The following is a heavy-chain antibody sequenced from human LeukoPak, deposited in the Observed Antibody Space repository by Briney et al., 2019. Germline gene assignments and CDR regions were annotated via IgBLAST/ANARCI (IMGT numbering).Heavy chain of an antibody. CDR1: GFTFSSYS. D-gene: IGHD3-22*01. CDR2: ISGSGGST. J-gene: IGHJ4*02. Sequence: PGGSLRLSCAASGFTFSSYSMNWVRQAPGKGLEWVSAISGSGGSTYYADSVKGRFTISRDNSKNTLYLQMNSLRAEDTAVYYCAKQFGDYYDSSGYYQTSKYYFDYWGQGTLVTVSS. CDR3: AKQFGDYYDSSGYYQTSKYYFDY. V-gene: IGHV3-23*01.